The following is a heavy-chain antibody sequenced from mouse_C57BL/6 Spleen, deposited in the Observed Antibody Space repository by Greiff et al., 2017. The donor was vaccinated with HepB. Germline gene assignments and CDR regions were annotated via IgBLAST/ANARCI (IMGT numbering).Heavy chain of an antibody. CDR3: TRDGLGPFAY. V-gene: IGHV5-9-1*02. J-gene: IGHJ3*01. Sequence: EVQGVESGEGLVKPGGSLKLSCAASGLTFSSYAMSWVRQTPEKRLEWVAYISSGGDYIYYADTVKGRFTISRDNARNTLYLQMSSLKSEDTAMYYCTRDGLGPFAYWGQGTLVTVSA. D-gene: IGHD4-1*01. CDR1: GLTFSSYA. CDR2: ISSGGDYI.